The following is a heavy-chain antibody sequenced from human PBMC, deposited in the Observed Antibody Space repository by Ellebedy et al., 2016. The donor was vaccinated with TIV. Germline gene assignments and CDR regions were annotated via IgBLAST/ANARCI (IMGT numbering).Heavy chain of an antibody. CDR3: ARGTTHYYISGSYS. Sequence: GGSLRLSXAASGFTFSSYWMSWVRQAPGKGLEWVAVMSSDGSYKFYPDSVKGRFTISRDNSKNTLYLQMNSLRAEDTAVYYCARGTTHYYISGSYSWGQGTLVTVSS. J-gene: IGHJ5*02. V-gene: IGHV3-30*03. CDR2: MSSDGSYK. D-gene: IGHD3-10*01. CDR1: GFTFSSYW.